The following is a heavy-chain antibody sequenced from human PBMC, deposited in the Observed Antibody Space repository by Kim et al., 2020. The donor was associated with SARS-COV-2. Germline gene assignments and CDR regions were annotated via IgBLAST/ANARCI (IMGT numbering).Heavy chain of an antibody. CDR1: GSTFDDYA. V-gene: IGHV3-43*02. D-gene: IGHD3-16*01. Sequence: GGSLRLSCAASGSTFDDYAMHWVRQAPGKGLEWVSLISGGGVRTYYADSVKGRFTISRDNSKNSLYLQMNSLRTEDTALYYCAKDRQAYDYIWGFDYWGQGTLVTVSS. CDR2: ISGGGVRT. CDR3: AKDRQAYDYIWGFDY. J-gene: IGHJ4*02.